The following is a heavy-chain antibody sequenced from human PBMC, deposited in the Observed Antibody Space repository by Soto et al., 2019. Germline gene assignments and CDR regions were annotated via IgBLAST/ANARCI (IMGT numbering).Heavy chain of an antibody. V-gene: IGHV4-30-4*02. CDR3: ARDYRPPFAGAMAV. J-gene: IGHJ6*02. CDR1: VGSISSGYYH. CDR2: VYYSGST. Sequence: SETLSLTCTVSVGSISSGYYHWSWILQTPGKGLEWIGAVYYSGSTYYNKSTKSRIRISVDTSKNQFYLKMNSVNAPDTAVYYCARDYRPPFAGAMAVWAQGTPVTISS. D-gene: IGHD2-21*01.